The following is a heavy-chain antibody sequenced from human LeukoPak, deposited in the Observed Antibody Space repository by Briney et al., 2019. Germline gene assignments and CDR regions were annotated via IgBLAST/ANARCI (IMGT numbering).Heavy chain of an antibody. V-gene: IGHV4-30-4*01. CDR2: IYYSGST. CDR1: GGSISSGDYY. J-gene: IGHJ6*02. Sequence: PSETLSLTCTVSGGSISSGDYYWSWIRQPPGKGLEWIGYIYYSGSTNYNPSLKSRVTISVDKSKNQFSLKLSSVTAADTAVYYCARAPDETGGEDYYYNGMDVWGQGTTVTVSS. D-gene: IGHD1-1*01. CDR3: ARAPDETGGEDYYYNGMDV.